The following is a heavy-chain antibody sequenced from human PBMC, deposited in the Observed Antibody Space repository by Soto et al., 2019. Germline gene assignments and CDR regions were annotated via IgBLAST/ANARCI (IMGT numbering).Heavy chain of an antibody. CDR3: ARMRVFTLGVSYGGMDA. Sequence: REALKISCRGSGDSFASYWIGWVRQMPGKDLEWMGIIYPGDSDTRYSPSFQGQVTISADKSLRTTYLQWTSLKASDTALDYFARMRVFTLGVSYGGMDAWGKGTTVTV. CDR1: GDSFASYW. V-gene: IGHV5-51*01. CDR2: IYPGDSDT. J-gene: IGHJ6*04. D-gene: IGHD3-3*01.